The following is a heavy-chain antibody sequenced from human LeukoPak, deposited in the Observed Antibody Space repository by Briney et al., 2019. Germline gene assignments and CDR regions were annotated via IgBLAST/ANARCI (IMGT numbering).Heavy chain of an antibody. D-gene: IGHD2-8*01. Sequence: SETLSLTCTVSGGSISSSSHYWGWIRQPPGKGLEWIGSIYYSGSTYYNPSLRSRVTISVDTSKNQFSLKLSSVTAADTAVYYCARPDDGNWFDPWGQGTLVTVSS. J-gene: IGHJ5*02. V-gene: IGHV4-39*01. CDR3: ARPDDGNWFDP. CDR1: GGSISSSSHY. CDR2: IYYSGST.